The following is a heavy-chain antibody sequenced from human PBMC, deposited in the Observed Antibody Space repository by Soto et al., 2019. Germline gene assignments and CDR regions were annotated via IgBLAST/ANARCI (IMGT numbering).Heavy chain of an antibody. CDR3: ARVNYDSSGYADY. V-gene: IGHV4-31*03. D-gene: IGHD3-22*01. Sequence: TLSLTCTVSGGSISSGGYYWSWIRQHPGKGLEWIGYIYYSGSTYYNPSLKSRVTISVDTSKNQFSLKLSSVTAADTAVYYCARVNYDSSGYADYWGQGTLVTVSS. J-gene: IGHJ4*02. CDR2: IYYSGST. CDR1: GGSISSGGYY.